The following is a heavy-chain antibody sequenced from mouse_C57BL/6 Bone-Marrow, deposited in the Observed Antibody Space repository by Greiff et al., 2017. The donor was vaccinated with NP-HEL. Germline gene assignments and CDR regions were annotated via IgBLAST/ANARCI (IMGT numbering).Heavy chain of an antibody. Sequence: EVKLVESGGGLVKPGGSLKLSCAASGFTFSDYGMHWVRQAPEKGLEWVAYISSGSSTIYYADTVKGRLTISRENAKNTLFLQMTSLRSEDTAMYYCARRGDYDVHWYFDVWGTGTTVTVSS. CDR1: GFTFSDYG. D-gene: IGHD2-4*01. CDR2: ISSGSSTI. CDR3: ARRGDYDVHWYFDV. J-gene: IGHJ1*03. V-gene: IGHV5-17*01.